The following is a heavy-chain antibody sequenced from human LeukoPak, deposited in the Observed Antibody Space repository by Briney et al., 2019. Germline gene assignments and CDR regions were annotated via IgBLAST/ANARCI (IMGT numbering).Heavy chain of an antibody. V-gene: IGHV3-66*04. D-gene: IGHD3-22*01. CDR2: IYRGGST. Sequence: GGSLRLSCAASGFTVGSNYMSWVRQAPGRGLEWVSIIYRGGSTNYADSVKGRFTISRDTSKNTLYFQMNSQRAEDTAVYYCARLSANSSAYFFDYWGQGTLVTVSS. CDR3: ARLSANSSAYFFDY. J-gene: IGHJ4*02. CDR1: GFTVGSNY.